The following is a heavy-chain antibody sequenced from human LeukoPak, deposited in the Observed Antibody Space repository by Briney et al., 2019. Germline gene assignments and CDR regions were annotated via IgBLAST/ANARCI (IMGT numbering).Heavy chain of an antibody. CDR2: INWNGGST. Sequence: PGGSLRLSCAASGFTFDDYGMSWIRQAPGKWLEWVSGINWNGGSTGYADSVKGLFTISRDNAKNSLYLQMNSLRAEDTALYYCARDTNYYYYMDVWGKGTTVTVSS. J-gene: IGHJ6*03. CDR1: GFTFDDYG. D-gene: IGHD1-1*01. V-gene: IGHV3-20*04. CDR3: ARDTNYYYYMDV.